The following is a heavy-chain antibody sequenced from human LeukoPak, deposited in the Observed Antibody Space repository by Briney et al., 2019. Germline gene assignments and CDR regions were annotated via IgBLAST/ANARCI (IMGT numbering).Heavy chain of an antibody. V-gene: IGHV4-59*08. CDR1: GGSISNYY. CDR2: IYYSGST. Sequence: SETLSLTCTVSGGSISNYYWSWIRQPPGKGLEWVAYIYYSGSTKYSPSLKSRATISVDTSKNQFSLKLSSVTAADTAVYYCARLHFTMDGGVITGGYGMDVWGHGTTVTVSS. D-gene: IGHD3-10*01. CDR3: ARLHFTMDGGVITGGYGMDV. J-gene: IGHJ6*02.